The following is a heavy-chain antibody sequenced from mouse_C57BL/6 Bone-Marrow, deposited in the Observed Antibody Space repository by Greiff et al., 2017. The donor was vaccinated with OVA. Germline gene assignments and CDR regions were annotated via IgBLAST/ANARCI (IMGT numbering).Heavy chain of an antibody. CDR3: ASSNWDWYFDV. V-gene: IGHV1-69*01. J-gene: IGHJ1*03. Sequence: QVQLKQPGAELVMPGASVKLSCKASGYTFTSYWMHWVKQRPGQGLEWIGEIDPSDSYTNYNQKFKGKSTLTVDKSSSTAYMQLSSLTSEDSAVYYCASSNWDWYFDVWGTGTTVTVSS. CDR2: IDPSDSYT. CDR1: GYTFTSYW. D-gene: IGHD4-1*01.